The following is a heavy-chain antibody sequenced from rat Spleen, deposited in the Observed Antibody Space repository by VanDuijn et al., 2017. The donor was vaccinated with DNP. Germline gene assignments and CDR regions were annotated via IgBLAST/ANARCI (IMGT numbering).Heavy chain of an antibody. CDR2: ISTSGSRT. V-gene: IGHV5-7*01. CDR3: VRPNYYAGSYPHY. J-gene: IGHJ2*01. CDR1: GFTFSSYD. D-gene: IGHD1-12*02. Sequence: EVQLVESGGGLVQPGRSLTLSCAASGFTFSSYDMAWVRQAPKKGLEWVATISTSGSRTYSPDSVKGRFTISRDNAKSTLYLQMNSLRSEDMATYYCVRPNYYAGSYPHYWGQGVMVTVSS.